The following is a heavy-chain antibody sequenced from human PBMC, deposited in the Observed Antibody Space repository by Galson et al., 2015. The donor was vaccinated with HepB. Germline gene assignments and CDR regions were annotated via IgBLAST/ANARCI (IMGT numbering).Heavy chain of an antibody. D-gene: IGHD1-26*01. Sequence: SLRLSCAASGFTFSSYAMSWVRQAPGKGLEWVSAISGSGGSTYYADSVKGRFTISRDNSKNTLYLQMSSLRAEDTAVYYCAKVSGGIVGAQPFDYWGQGTLVTVSS. CDR2: ISGSGGST. V-gene: IGHV3-23*01. CDR1: GFTFSSYA. CDR3: AKVSGGIVGAQPFDY. J-gene: IGHJ4*02.